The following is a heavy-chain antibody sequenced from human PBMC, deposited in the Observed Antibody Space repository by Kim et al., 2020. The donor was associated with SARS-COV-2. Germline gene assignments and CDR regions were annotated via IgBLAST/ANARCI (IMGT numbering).Heavy chain of an antibody. CDR1: GGSISSYY. J-gene: IGHJ4*02. V-gene: IGHV4-59*13. CDR2: IYYSGST. Sequence: SETLSLTCTVSGGSISSYYWSWIRQPPGKGLEWIGYIYYSGSTNYNPSLKSRVTISVDTSKNQFSLKLSSVTAADTAVYYCARVTGSIYYDSSGYNELFDYWGQGTLVTVSS. D-gene: IGHD3-22*01. CDR3: ARVTGSIYYDSSGYNELFDY.